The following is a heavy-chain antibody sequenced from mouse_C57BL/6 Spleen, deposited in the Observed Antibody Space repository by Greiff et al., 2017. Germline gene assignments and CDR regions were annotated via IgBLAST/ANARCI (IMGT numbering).Heavy chain of an antibody. V-gene: IGHV1-64*01. J-gene: IGHJ1*03. CDR2: IHPNSGST. Sequence: VQLQQPGAELVKPGASVKLSCKASGYTFTSYWMHWVKQRPGQGLEWIGMIHPNSGSTNYNEKFKSKATLTVDKSSSTAYMQLSSLTSEDSAVYYCASSPLYYGSSYGYFDVWGTGTTVTVSS. D-gene: IGHD1-1*01. CDR1: GYTFTSYW. CDR3: ASSPLYYGSSYGYFDV.